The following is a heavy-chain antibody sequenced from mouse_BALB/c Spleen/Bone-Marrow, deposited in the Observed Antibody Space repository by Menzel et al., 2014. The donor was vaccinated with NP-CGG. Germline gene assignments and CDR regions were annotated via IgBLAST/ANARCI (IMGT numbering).Heavy chain of an antibody. J-gene: IGHJ1*01. CDR1: GYTFSNYY. Sequence: QVQLQQSGAELVKPGASVKLSCKASGYTFSNYYMYWVRQRPGQGLEWIGESNPGNGGSNFNEKFKSKATLTVDKSSSTAYMQLSSLTSEDSAVYYCTRSNYGYWYFDAWGAGTTVTVSS. D-gene: IGHD1-1*01. V-gene: IGHV1S81*02. CDR2: SNPGNGGS. CDR3: TRSNYGYWYFDA.